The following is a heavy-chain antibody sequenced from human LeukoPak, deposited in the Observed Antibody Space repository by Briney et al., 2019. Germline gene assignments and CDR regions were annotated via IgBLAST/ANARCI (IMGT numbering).Heavy chain of an antibody. D-gene: IGHD3-3*01. CDR2: ISSSGSTI. CDR3: ARALLPVRFLGYYGMDV. Sequence: GGSLRLSCAASGFTFSSYEMNWARQAPGKGLEWVSYISSSGSTIYYADSVKGRFTISRDNAKNSLYLQMNSLRAEDTAVYYCARALLPVRFLGYYGMDVWGQGTTVTVSS. CDR1: GFTFSSYE. J-gene: IGHJ6*02. V-gene: IGHV3-48*03.